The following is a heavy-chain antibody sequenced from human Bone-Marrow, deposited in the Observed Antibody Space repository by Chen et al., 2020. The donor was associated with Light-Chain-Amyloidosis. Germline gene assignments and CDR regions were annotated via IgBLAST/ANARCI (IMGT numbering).Heavy chain of an antibody. CDR3: ASSDYGSGSYYFDY. CDR2: IYFSGTT. D-gene: IGHD3-10*01. V-gene: IGHV4-59*01. Sequence: QVQLQESGPGLVRPSETLSLTXXXSSGSITNYYWTWIRQPPGKGLEWIGYIYFSGTTNYNPSLKSRVTISVDTSKNQFSLKLTXXTAADTAVYYCASSDYGSGSYYFDYWGQGSLVTVSS. CDR1: SGSITNYY. J-gene: IGHJ4*02.